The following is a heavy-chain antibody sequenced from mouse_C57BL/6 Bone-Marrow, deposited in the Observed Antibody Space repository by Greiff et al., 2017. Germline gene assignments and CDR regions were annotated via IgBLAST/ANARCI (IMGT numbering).Heavy chain of an antibody. Sequence: EVQLQQSVPELVRPGASVKLSCTASGFHIQNTYMHWVKQRTEQGLEWIGRIDPANGTPTYAPKFQGKATITADTSSNTAYLQLSSLTSVDTAIYYCAEGHHSNSYYFDYWRQGAPRTVSA. J-gene: IGHJ2*01. D-gene: IGHD2-5*01. CDR3: AEGHHSNSYYFDY. CDR1: GFHIQNTY. CDR2: IDPANGTP. V-gene: IGHV14-3*01.